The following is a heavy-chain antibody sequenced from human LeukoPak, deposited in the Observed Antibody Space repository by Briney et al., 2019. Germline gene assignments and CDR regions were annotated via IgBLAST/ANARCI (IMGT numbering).Heavy chain of an antibody. CDR3: ASTYDFWSGYYSGPLDY. J-gene: IGHJ4*02. CDR2: IYYSGST. V-gene: IGHV4-30-4*08. CDR1: GGSLSSGDYY. Sequence: SETLSLTCTVSGGSLSSGDYYWSWIRQPPGKGLEWIGYIYYSGSTYYNPSLKSRVTISVDTSKNQFSLKLSSVTAADTAVYYCASTYDFWSGYYSGPLDYWGQGTLVTVSS. D-gene: IGHD3-3*01.